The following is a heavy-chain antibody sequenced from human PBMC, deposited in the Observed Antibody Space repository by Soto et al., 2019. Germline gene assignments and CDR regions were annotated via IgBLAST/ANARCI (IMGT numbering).Heavy chain of an antibody. CDR3: ARRYMLAASFDP. J-gene: IGHJ5*02. CDR1: GGSISGHY. Sequence: QVQLQESGPGLVKPSETLSLTCTVSGGSISGHYWSWIRQPPGKGLEWIGYIYYTGNTNYNPSLKRRVTISLDTPKNQFSLKLTSVTAADTAVYYCARRYMLAASFDPWGQGTLVTVSS. CDR2: IYYTGNT. D-gene: IGHD6-19*01. V-gene: IGHV4-59*08.